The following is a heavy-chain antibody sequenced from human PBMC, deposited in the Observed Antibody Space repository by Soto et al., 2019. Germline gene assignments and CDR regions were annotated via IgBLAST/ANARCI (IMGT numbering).Heavy chain of an antibody. CDR2: IYYSGST. V-gene: IGHV4-39*01. Sequence: SETLSLTCTVSGGSIISSSYYWGWIRQPPGKGLEWIGSIYYSGSTYYNPSLKSRVTISVDTSKNQFSLKLSSVTAADTAVYYCARSVITMVPEADWGQGTLVTVSS. CDR3: ARSVITMVPEAD. D-gene: IGHD3-10*01. J-gene: IGHJ4*02. CDR1: GGSIISSSYY.